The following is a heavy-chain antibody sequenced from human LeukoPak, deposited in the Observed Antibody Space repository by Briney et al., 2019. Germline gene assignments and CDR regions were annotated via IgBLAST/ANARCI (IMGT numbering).Heavy chain of an antibody. CDR3: AADIVLMVYAPMDV. Sequence: AASVKVSFKASGGTFSSYAISWVRQAPGQGLEWMGGIIPIFGTASYAQKFQGRVTITADESTSTAYMELSSLRSEDTAVYYCAADIVLMVYAPMDVWGQGTTVTVSS. D-gene: IGHD2-8*01. V-gene: IGHV1-69*13. J-gene: IGHJ6*02. CDR2: IIPIFGTA. CDR1: GGTFSSYA.